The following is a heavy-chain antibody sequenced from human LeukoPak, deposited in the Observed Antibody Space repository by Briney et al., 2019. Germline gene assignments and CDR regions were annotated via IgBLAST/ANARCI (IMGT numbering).Heavy chain of an antibody. CDR1: GGSISSSSYY. V-gene: IGHV4-39*02. CDR2: IYYSGST. Sequence: PSETLSLTCTVSGGSISSSSYYWGWIRQPPGKGLKWIGSIYYSGSTYYNPSLKNRVTISVDTPKNQFSLKLSSVTAADTAVYFCARDVDYWGQGILVTVSS. J-gene: IGHJ4*02. CDR3: ARDVDY.